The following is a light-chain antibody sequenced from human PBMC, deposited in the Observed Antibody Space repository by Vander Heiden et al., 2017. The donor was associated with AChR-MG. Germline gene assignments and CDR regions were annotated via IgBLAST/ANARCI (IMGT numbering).Light chain of an antibody. J-gene: IGKJ2*01. CDR1: QSLVHRDGNTY. V-gene: IGKV2-30*02. CDR3: LGGKDWPPYA. CDR2: LVS. Sequence: DLAMTQSPLSLPVTLGQPATISCRSTQSLVHRDGNTYLNWFHQRPGQSPRRLIYLVSNRDSGVPDRFSGSGSGTDFTLTISRVEADDVGVYYCLGGKDWPPYAFGPGTKLEIK.